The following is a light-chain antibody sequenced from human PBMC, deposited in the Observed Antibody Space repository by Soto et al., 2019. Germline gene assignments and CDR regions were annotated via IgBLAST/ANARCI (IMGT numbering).Light chain of an antibody. Sequence: PGDRATLSCRSSQSAYSSYLSWYQQKPGQAPRLLICGASNRATGIPDRFSGSGSGTDFTLTISGLEPEDFAVYYCQQYGTSLFTFGGGTRVEIK. V-gene: IGKV3-20*01. J-gene: IGKJ4*01. CDR2: GAS. CDR1: QSAYSSY. CDR3: QQYGTSLFT.